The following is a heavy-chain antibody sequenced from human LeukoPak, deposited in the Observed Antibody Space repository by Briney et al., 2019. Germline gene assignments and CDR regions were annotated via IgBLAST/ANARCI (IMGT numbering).Heavy chain of an antibody. CDR2: INHSGST. D-gene: IGHD1-1*01. CDR3: ARALGTRNSWFDP. CDR1: GGSFSGYY. V-gene: IGHV4-34*01. Sequence: SETLSLTCAVYGGSFSGYYWSWIRQPPGKGLEWIGEINHSGSTNYNPSLKSRVTISVDTSKNQFSLKLSSVTAADTAVYYCARALGTRNSWFDPWGQGTLVTVSS. J-gene: IGHJ5*02.